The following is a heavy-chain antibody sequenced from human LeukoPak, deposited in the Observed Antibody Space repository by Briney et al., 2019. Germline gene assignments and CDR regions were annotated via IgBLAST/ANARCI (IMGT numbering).Heavy chain of an antibody. Sequence: SVKVSCKASGGTFSSYAISWVRQAPGQGLEWMGRIIPILGIANYAQKFQGRVTITADKSTSTAYMELSSLRSEDTAVYYCARVSGSYGSSFDYWGQGTLVTVSS. CDR1: GGTFSSYA. J-gene: IGHJ4*02. CDR2: IIPILGIA. V-gene: IGHV1-69*04. D-gene: IGHD1-26*01. CDR3: ARVSGSYGSSFDY.